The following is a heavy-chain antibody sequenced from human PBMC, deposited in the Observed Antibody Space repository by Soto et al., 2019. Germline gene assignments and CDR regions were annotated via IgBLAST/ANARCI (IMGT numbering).Heavy chain of an antibody. CDR2: VSGIFGST. CDR3: ASRRNPYGAYDY. V-gene: IGHV3-23*01. D-gene: IGHD4-17*01. J-gene: IGHJ4*02. CDR1: GFTFSTYA. Sequence: PGGSLRLSCAASGFTFSTYAMIWVRQVPVNGLEFVSGVSGIFGSTNHADSVKGRFTFSRYNSKNTLYLQMNSLRVEDTAVYYCASRRNPYGAYDYWGQGTLVTVSS.